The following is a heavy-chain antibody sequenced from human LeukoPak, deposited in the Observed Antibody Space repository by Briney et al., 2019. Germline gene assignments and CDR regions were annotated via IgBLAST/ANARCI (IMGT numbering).Heavy chain of an antibody. Sequence: HPGGSLRLSCAASGFTLSTEAMYWVRQAPGKGLEWVANIKQDGSEKYYVDSVKGRFTISRDNAKNSLYLQMNSLRAEDTAVYYCARDRAGEKWLQFFFDYWGQGTLVTVSS. J-gene: IGHJ4*02. D-gene: IGHD5-24*01. CDR3: ARDRAGEKWLQFFFDY. CDR1: GFTLSTEA. CDR2: IKQDGSEK. V-gene: IGHV3-7*01.